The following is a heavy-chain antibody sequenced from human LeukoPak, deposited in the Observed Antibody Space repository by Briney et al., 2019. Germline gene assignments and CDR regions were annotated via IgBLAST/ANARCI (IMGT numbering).Heavy chain of an antibody. J-gene: IGHJ4*02. CDR3: ARDGLLSSSWPAFFYF. Sequence: GGSLRLSCAASGFNFSSYSMDWVRQAPGKGLEWVSSISTSSSYIYYADSVKGRFTISRDNAKNSLYLQMNSLRAEDTAVYYCARDGLLSSSWPAFFYFWGQGTLVTVSS. V-gene: IGHV3-21*01. D-gene: IGHD6-13*01. CDR1: GFNFSSYS. CDR2: ISTSSSYI.